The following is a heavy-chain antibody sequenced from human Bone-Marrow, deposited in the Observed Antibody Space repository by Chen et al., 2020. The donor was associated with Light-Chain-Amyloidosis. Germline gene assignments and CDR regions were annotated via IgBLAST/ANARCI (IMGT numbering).Heavy chain of an antibody. V-gene: IGHV1-69*06. CDR2: IIPVFGTT. J-gene: IGHJ5*01. Sequence: QVQLVQSGAEVKKPGSSVKVSCKASGGTFSSYSISWVRQAPGQGLEWMGGIIPVFGTTNYAQKFQGRVAISADKSTSTAYMEMSSLRSDDTAVYFCTRGVWGTYYFDDSWGQGTLLSVSS. CDR1: GGTFSSYS. CDR3: TRGVWGTYYFDDS. D-gene: IGHD1-26*01.